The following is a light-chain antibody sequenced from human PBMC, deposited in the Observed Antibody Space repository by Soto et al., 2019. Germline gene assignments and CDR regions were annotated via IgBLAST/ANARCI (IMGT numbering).Light chain of an antibody. J-gene: IGKJ1*01. V-gene: IGKV1-5*03. Sequence: IKMTQSPSTLSASVGDRVAITCRASQSIGIWLAWYQKKPGKAPRFLIYKASTLQTGVPSRFSGSGSGTEFTLPISSLQPDDFATYYCQQYNDYSWTFGQGTKVEIK. CDR3: QQYNDYSWT. CDR2: KAS. CDR1: QSIGIW.